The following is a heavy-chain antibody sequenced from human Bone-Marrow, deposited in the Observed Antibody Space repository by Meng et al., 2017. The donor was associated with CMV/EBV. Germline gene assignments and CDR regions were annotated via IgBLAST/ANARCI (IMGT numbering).Heavy chain of an antibody. CDR2: MNPNSDNT. Sequence: ASVKVSCKASGYTFTSYDINWVRQATGQGLEWMGWMNPNSDNTGYAQKFQGRVTMTTDTSTSTAYMELRSLRSDDTAVYYCARDSATPRSYYYYGMDVWGQGTTVTVSS. V-gene: IGHV1-8*01. J-gene: IGHJ6*02. CDR1: GYTFTSYD. D-gene: IGHD2-15*01. CDR3: ARDSATPRSYYYYGMDV.